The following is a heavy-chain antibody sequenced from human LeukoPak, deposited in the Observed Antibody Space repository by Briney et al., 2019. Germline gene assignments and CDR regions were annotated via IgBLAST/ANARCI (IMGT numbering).Heavy chain of an antibody. CDR2: IIPIFGTA. Sequence: SVKVSCKASGGTFSSYAISWVRQAPGQGLEWMGGIIPIFGTANYAQKFQGRVTITADESTSTAYMELSSLRSEDTAVYYCAREITIFGVATSNWFDPWGQGTLVTVSS. V-gene: IGHV1-69*01. D-gene: IGHD3-3*01. CDR1: GGTFSSYA. J-gene: IGHJ5*02. CDR3: AREITIFGVATSNWFDP.